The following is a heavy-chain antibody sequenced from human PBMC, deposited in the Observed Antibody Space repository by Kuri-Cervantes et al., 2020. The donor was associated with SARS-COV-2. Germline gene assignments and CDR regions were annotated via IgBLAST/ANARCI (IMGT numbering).Heavy chain of an antibody. CDR1: GFTVSYHY. V-gene: IGHV3-66*01. CDR3: AKAVVSYYYYGMDV. J-gene: IGHJ6*02. D-gene: IGHD3-22*01. Sequence: GESLKISCAASGFTVSYHYMSWVRQAPGKGLEWVLAIYTGGTTFYADSVKGRFAISRDNSKNTLYLQMNSLRAEDTAVYYCAKAVVSYYYYGMDVWGQGTTVTVSS. CDR2: IYTGGTT.